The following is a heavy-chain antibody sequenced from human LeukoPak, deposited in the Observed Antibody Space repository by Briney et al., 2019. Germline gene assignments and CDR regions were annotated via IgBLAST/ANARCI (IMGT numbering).Heavy chain of an antibody. V-gene: IGHV3-23*01. J-gene: IGHJ1*01. CDR1: GFTFSSYA. D-gene: IGHD3-10*01. CDR3: AKYAWFGELGPAEYFQH. CDR2: ISGSGGST. Sequence: PGGSLRLSCAASGFTFSSYAMSWVRQAPGKGLEWVSAISGSGGSTYYADSVKGRFTISRDNSKNTLYLQMNSLRAEDTAVCYCAKYAWFGELGPAEYFQHWGQGTLVTVSS.